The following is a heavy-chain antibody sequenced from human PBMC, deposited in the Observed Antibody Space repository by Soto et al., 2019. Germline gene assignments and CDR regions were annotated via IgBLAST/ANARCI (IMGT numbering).Heavy chain of an antibody. J-gene: IGHJ2*01. V-gene: IGHV3-33*01. CDR3: VRGIPSQYSSTWLYWHFDL. Sequence: VQLVESGGGVVQPGRSLRLSCEASGFVYSHYAMHWVRQAPGKGPEWVALIWNDGSQKNYVDSVKGRFTISRDNSKNTLNLQMNSLRAGDTAMYFCVRGIPSQYSSTWLYWHFDLWGPGTLVTVSS. D-gene: IGHD6-13*01. CDR1: GFVYSHYA. CDR2: IWNDGSQK.